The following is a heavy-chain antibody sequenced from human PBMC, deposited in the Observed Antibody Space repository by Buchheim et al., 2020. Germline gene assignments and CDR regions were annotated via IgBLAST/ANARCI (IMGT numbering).Heavy chain of an antibody. CDR3: ARGRGYFYSNEDNWPDP. J-gene: IGHJ5*02. D-gene: IGHD1-1*01. CDR1: GFTFSTYW. CDR2: IKEDGSEK. Sequence: EAHLLESGGGLVQPGGSLRLSCAASGFTFSTYWMSWVRQAPGKGPEWVANIKEDGSEKYYVDSVKARFSISRDNAKNSVYLQMNSLRAEDTAMYYCARGRGYFYSNEDNWPDPWGQGTL. V-gene: IGHV3-7*01.